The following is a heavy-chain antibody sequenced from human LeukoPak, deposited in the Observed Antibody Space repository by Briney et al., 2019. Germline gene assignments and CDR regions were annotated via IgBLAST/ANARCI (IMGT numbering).Heavy chain of an antibody. CDR2: VYPSDSDT. Sequence: GESLKISCQGSGYTFSSYWIGWVRQMPEKGLEWVGVVYPSDSDTRYSPSFQGQVTISADKSISTAYLQWNSLRASDTGMYYCVSWFGELARFDYWGQGTLVTVSS. CDR3: VSWFGELARFDY. CDR1: GYTFSSYW. V-gene: IGHV5-51*01. D-gene: IGHD3-10*01. J-gene: IGHJ4*02.